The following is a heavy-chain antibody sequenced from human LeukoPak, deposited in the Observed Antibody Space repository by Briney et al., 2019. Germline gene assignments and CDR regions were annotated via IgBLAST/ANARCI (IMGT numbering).Heavy chain of an antibody. D-gene: IGHD7-27*01. CDR3: ARESGVRYYFDY. J-gene: IGHJ4*02. CDR2: ISSSSSTI. V-gene: IGHV3-48*01. CDR1: GFTFSSYS. Sequence: GGSLRLSCAASGFTFSSYSMNWVRQAPGKGLEWVSYISSSSSTIYYADSVKGRFTISRDNSKNTLYLQMNSLRAEDTAVYYCARESGVRYYFDYWGQGTLVTVYS.